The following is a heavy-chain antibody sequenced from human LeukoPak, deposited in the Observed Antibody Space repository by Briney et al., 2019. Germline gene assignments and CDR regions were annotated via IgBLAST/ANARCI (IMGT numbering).Heavy chain of an antibody. V-gene: IGHV4-39*01. D-gene: IGHD3-10*01. CDR2: IYYSGST. Sequence: PSETLSLTCTVSGGSISSSSYYWGWIRQPPGKGLEWIGSIYYSGSTYYNPSLKSRVTISVDTSKNQFSLKLSSVTAADTAVYYCARLLNPVDREGLWFGELSFYRGQGTLVTVSS. CDR1: GGSISSSSYY. J-gene: IGHJ4*02. CDR3: ARLLNPVDREGLWFGELSFY.